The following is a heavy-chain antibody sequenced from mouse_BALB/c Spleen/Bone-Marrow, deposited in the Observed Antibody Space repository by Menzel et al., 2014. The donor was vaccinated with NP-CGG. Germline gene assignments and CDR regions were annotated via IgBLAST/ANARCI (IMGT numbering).Heavy chain of an antibody. CDR2: TNPYYGST. V-gene: IGHV1S135*01. Sequence: EVKLMESGPELEKPGASVKISCKTSGYSFTGYNMNWVTQRNGKSLEWIGNTNPYYGSTGYNQRFKGKATLTVDKSSSTAFMQHKGLTAEDSAVYYCARSDGINFAVDFWGQGTSVTVSS. CDR3: ARSDGINFAVDF. J-gene: IGHJ4*01. CDR1: GYSFTGYN. D-gene: IGHD2-1*01.